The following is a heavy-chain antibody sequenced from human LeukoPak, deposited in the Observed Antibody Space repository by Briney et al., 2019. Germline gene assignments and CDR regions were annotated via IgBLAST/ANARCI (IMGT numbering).Heavy chain of an antibody. CDR3: ARLPEFRTGHSYYYMDV. Sequence: SETLSLTCTVSGDSIINTNYYWGWIRQPPGEGLEWFGSISYSGNTYYNPSLKTRITISVDTSKNQFSLKLRSVTAADTAVYYCARLPEFRTGHSYYYMDVWGKGTTVTVSS. J-gene: IGHJ6*03. D-gene: IGHD1-14*01. CDR2: ISYSGNT. CDR1: GDSIINTNYY. V-gene: IGHV4-39*01.